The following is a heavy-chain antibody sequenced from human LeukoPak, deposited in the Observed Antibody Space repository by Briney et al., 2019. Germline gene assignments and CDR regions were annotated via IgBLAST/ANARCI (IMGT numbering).Heavy chain of an antibody. CDR2: ISWNSGSI. J-gene: IGHJ6*02. V-gene: IGHV3-9*01. Sequence: GGSLRLSCAASGFTFDDYAMHWVRQAPGKGLEWVSGISWNSGSIGYADSVKGRFTISRDNAKKSLYLQMNSLRAEDTAVYYCARGHYGLDVWGQGTTVTVSS. CDR1: GFTFDDYA. CDR3: ARGHYGLDV.